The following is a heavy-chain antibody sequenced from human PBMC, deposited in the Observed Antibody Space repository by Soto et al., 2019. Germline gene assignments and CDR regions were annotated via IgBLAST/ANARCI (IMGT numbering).Heavy chain of an antibody. CDR1: GFSLTTSGVG. CDR3: AHRLEIAVTGTLDY. CDR2: IYWDDDK. Sequence: QITLKESGPTLVKPTQTLTLTCTFSGFSLTTSGVGVGWIRRPPGKALEWLALIYWDDDKRYSPSLKSRPNITKDTSKNQVVLTMTNMDPVDTATYYCAHRLEIAVTGTLDYWGQGTLVTVSS. D-gene: IGHD1-1*01. J-gene: IGHJ4*02. V-gene: IGHV2-5*02.